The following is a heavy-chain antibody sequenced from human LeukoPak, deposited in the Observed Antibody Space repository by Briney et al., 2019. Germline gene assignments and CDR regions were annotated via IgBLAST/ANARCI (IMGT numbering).Heavy chain of an antibody. V-gene: IGHV3-21*01. D-gene: IGHD3-22*01. J-gene: IGHJ3*02. CDR1: GSTFSSYE. CDR2: ISSSSSYI. CDR3: AIGGYYSFSPAFDI. Sequence: PGGSLRLSCAASGSTFSSYEMNWVRQAPGKGLEWVSSISSSSSYIYYADSVKGRFTISRDNAKNSLYLQMNSLRAEDTAVYYCAIGGYYSFSPAFDIWGQGTMVTVSS.